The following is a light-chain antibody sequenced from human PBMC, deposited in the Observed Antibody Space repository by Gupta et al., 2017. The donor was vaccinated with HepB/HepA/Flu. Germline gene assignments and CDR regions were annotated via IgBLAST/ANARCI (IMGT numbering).Light chain of an antibody. CDR3: QQRDSTPSI. J-gene: IGKJ2*02. V-gene: IGKV1-39*01. CDR1: QRISSY. CDR2: AAS. Sequence: DIQMTQSPSSLSASVGDRVTITCRASQRISSYLNWYQQKPGKAPKLLIYAASSVQSGVPSRFSGSGSGTDFTLTISSRQPEDFATYYCQQRDSTPSIFGQGTKMDIK.